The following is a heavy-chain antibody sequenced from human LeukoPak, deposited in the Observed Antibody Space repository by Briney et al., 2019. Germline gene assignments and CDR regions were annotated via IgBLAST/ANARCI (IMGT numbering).Heavy chain of an antibody. Sequence: SETLSLTCTVSGGSISSYYWSWIRQPPGKGLEWIGYIYYSGSTNYNPSLKSRVTISVDTSKNQFSLKLSSVTAADTAAYYCARHCDSSGYYDAFDIWGQGTMVTVSS. CDR1: GGSISSYY. V-gene: IGHV4-59*08. D-gene: IGHD3-22*01. CDR3: ARHCDSSGYYDAFDI. CDR2: IYYSGST. J-gene: IGHJ3*02.